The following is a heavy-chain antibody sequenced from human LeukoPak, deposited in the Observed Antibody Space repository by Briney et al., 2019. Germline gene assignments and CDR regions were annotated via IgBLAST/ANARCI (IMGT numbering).Heavy chain of an antibody. V-gene: IGHV4-31*03. D-gene: IGHD4-17*01. J-gene: IGHJ4*02. Sequence: PSQTLSLTCTVSGGSISSGGYYWSWIRQHPGTGLEWIGYIYYSGSTYYNPSLKSRVTISVDTSKNQFSLKLSSVTAADTAVYYCARSLRVTTYYFDYWGQGTLVTVSS. CDR1: GGSISSGGYY. CDR2: IYYSGST. CDR3: ARSLRVTTYYFDY.